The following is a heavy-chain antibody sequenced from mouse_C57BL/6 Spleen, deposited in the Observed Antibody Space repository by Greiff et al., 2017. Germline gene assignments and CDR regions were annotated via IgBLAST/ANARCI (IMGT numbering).Heavy chain of an antibody. CDR3: ASHYSNYDYAMDY. Sequence: VQVVASGPGLVAPSQSLSITCTVSGFSLTSYGVHWVRQPPGKGLEWLVVIWSDGSTTYNSALKSRLSISKDNSKSQVFLKMNSRQTDDTAMYYCASHYSNYDYAMDYWGQGTSVTVSS. D-gene: IGHD2-5*01. CDR2: IWSDGST. CDR1: GFSLTSYG. J-gene: IGHJ4*01. V-gene: IGHV2-6*03.